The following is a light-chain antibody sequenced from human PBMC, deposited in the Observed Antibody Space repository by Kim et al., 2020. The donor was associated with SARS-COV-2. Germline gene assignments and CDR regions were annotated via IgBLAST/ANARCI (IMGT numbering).Light chain of an antibody. CDR2: YDS. Sequence: SYELTQPPSVSVAPGKTATITCGGNNIGSKSVHWYQQKPGQAPVLVIYYDSDRPSGIPERFSGSNSGNTASLTINRVEAGHEADYYCQVWDSSSDHYVFGTGTKVTVL. V-gene: IGLV3-21*01. CDR1: NIGSKS. CDR3: QVWDSSSDHYV. J-gene: IGLJ1*01.